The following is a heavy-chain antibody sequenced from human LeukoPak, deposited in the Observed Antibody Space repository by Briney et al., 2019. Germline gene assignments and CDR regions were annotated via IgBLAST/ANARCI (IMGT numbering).Heavy chain of an antibody. D-gene: IGHD3-22*01. J-gene: IGHJ4*02. CDR2: TSADNGNI. V-gene: IGHV1-18*01. Sequence: ASVTVSFTSSAYTSTNYGINWVRQAPAPGIERMGCTSADNGNINYEQKVHGRVTMTTDTSKSTVYMELRSLGSDGTAVYYCARDLEYDSSDVKRDCWGQGTLATVSS. CDR1: AYTSTNYG. CDR3: ARDLEYDSSDVKRDC.